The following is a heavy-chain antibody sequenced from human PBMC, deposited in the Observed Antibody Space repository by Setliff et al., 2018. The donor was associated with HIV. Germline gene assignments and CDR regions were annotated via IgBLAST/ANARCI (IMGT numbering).Heavy chain of an antibody. V-gene: IGHV4-34*01. CDR1: GGSFSNYY. Sequence: PSETLSLTCTVYGGSFSNYYTNWIRQPPGKGLEWIGELSPSGTTRSNPSLQSRVTISLDTSNNQFSLKPTSVTAADTAMYYCGSSASYYYWGQGTLVTVSS. J-gene: IGHJ4*02. CDR3: GSSASYYY. CDR2: LSPSGTT. D-gene: IGHD1-26*01.